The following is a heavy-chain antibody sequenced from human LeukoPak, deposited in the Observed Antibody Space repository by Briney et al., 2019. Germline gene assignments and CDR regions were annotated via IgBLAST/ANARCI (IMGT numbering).Heavy chain of an antibody. V-gene: IGHV3-23*01. D-gene: IGHD6-19*01. CDR2: VSGSGGNT. J-gene: IGHJ4*02. CDR1: GFTFTYSA. CDR3: AKSLAVPGSPDQ. Sequence: GGSLRLSCAASGFTFTYSAMTWVRRAPGKGLEWVSTVSGSGGNTYYSDSVKGRFTISRDNSENTVSLQMNSLRAQDTAVYYCAKSLAVPGSPDQWGQGTLVTVSS.